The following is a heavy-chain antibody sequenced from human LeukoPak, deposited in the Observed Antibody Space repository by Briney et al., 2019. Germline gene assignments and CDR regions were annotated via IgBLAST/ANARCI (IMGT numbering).Heavy chain of an antibody. CDR1: GFTFSSYA. CDR2: ISGSGGST. Sequence: PGGSLRLSCAASGFTFSSYAMSWVRQAPGKGLEWVSAISGSGGSTYYADSVKGRFTISRDNSKNTLYLQMNSLRAEDTAVYYCAKDPASLTTVTTDYWGQGTLVTVSS. V-gene: IGHV3-23*01. D-gene: IGHD4-17*01. CDR3: AKDPASLTTVTTDY. J-gene: IGHJ4*02.